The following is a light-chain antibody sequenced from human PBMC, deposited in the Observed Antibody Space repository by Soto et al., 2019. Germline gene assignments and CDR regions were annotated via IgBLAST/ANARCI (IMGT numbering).Light chain of an antibody. CDR3: MQALQTPWT. J-gene: IGKJ1*01. CDR1: QSLLHDNGYNY. V-gene: IGKV2-28*01. Sequence: DMVMTQSPLSLPVTPGDPASISCRSSQSLLHDNGYNYLDWYLQRPGQSPQLLIYLGSNRASGVPDRFSGSGSGTDFTLKISGVEAEDVGVYYCMQALQTPWTFGQGTKVEIK. CDR2: LGS.